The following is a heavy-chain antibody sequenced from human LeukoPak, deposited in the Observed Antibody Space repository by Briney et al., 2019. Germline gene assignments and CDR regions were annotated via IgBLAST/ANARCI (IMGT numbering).Heavy chain of an antibody. V-gene: IGHV4-61*02. CDR1: GGSISSGSYY. CDR3: ARFYYYYYYMDV. CDR2: IYTSGRT. J-gene: IGHJ6*03. Sequence: SETLSLTCTVSGGSISSGSYYWSWIRQPAGKGLEWIGRIYTSGRTTYNPSLKSRVTISVDTSKNQFSLRLSSVTAADTAVYYCARFYYYYYYMDVWGKGTTATVSS.